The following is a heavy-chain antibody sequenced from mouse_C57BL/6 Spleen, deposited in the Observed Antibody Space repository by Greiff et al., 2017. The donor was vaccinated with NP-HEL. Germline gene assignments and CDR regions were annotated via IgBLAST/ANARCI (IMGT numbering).Heavy chain of an antibody. D-gene: IGHD1-1*02. Sequence: VQLQQPGTELVKPGASVKLSCKASGYTFTSYWMHWVKQRPGQGLEWIGNINPSNGGTNYNEKFKSKATLTVDKSSSTAYLPLSSLTSEDSAVYCCARDGGPYGMDYWGQGTSVTVSS. V-gene: IGHV1-53*01. CDR3: ARDGGPYGMDY. CDR1: GYTFTSYW. CDR2: INPSNGGT. J-gene: IGHJ4*01.